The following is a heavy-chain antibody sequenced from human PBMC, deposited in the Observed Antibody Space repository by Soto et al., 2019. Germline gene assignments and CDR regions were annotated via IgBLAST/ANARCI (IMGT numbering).Heavy chain of an antibody. CDR2: ISYDGSNE. Sequence: QVQLVESGGGVVQPGRSLRLSCAASGFTFSNYGMHWVRQAPGKGLEWVAVISYDGSNEYYADSVKGRFTISRDNSKNTLYLQMNSVTTEDTAVYYCANQKGLRLPGDYWGQGALVTVSS. CDR3: ANQKGLRLPGDY. D-gene: IGHD5-12*01. J-gene: IGHJ4*02. CDR1: GFTFSNYG. V-gene: IGHV3-30*18.